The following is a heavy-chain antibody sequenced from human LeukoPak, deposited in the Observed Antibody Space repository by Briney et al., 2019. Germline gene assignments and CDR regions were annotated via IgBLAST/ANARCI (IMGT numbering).Heavy chain of an antibody. J-gene: IGHJ3*02. CDR2: IYYSGST. D-gene: IGHD2-8*01. V-gene: IGHV4-59*01. CDR1: GGSISSYY. CDR3: ARGENGAAFDI. Sequence: ASETLSLTCTVSGGSISSYYWSWIRQPPGKGLEWIGYIYYSGSTNYNPSLKSRVTISVDTSKNQFSLKLSSVTAADTAVYYCARGENGAAFDIWGQGTMVTVSS.